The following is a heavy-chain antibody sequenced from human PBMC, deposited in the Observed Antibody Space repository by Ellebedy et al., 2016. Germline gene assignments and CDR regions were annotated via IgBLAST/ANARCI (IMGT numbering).Heavy chain of an antibody. CDR3: RQGHYADY. CDR1: GLPFSTFF. CDR2: ISANGNKR. D-gene: IGHD2-2*01. V-gene: IGHV3-23*01. Sequence: GESLKISXAVSGLPFSTFFMSWVRQAPGKCLEWVATISANGNKRDLADSVQGRFTISRDNFRNTLHLQMNDLRGEDTAVYYCRQGHYADYWGQGTLVTVSS. J-gene: IGHJ4*02.